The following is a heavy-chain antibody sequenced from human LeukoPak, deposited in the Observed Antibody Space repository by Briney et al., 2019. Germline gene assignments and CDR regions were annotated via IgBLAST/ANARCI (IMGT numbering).Heavy chain of an antibody. CDR2: ISGSGGST. CDR3: AKDVTGTKYYYCGMDV. V-gene: IGHV3-23*01. J-gene: IGHJ6*02. Sequence: GGSLRLSCAASGFTFSSYAMSWVRQAPGKGLEWVSAISGSGGSTYYADSVKGRFTISRDNSKNTLYLQMDSLRAEDTAVYYCAKDVTGTKYYYCGMDVWGQGTTVTVSS. D-gene: IGHD1-7*01. CDR1: GFTFSSYA.